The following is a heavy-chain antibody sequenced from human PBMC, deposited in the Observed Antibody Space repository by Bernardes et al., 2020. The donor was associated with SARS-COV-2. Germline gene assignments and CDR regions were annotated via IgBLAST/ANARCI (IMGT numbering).Heavy chain of an antibody. V-gene: IGHV3-7*01. CDR2: INEDGSEK. Sequence: GSLRLSCAASGFTFSSYWLSWVRQAPGKGLEWVANINEDGSEKYYVDSVKGRFTISRDNARNSLYLQMNSLRAEDTAVYYCARRPYGDYDYWGQGTLVTVSS. J-gene: IGHJ4*02. CDR1: GFTFSSYW. CDR3: ARRPYGDYDY. D-gene: IGHD4-17*01.